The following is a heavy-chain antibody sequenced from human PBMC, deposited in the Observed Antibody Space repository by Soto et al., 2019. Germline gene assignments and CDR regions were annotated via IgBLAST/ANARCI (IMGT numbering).Heavy chain of an antibody. CDR3: ARELHFGELSLGF. J-gene: IGHJ4*02. D-gene: IGHD3-10*01. V-gene: IGHV3-21*01. CDR2: ISSTGTYL. CDR1: GFTFSAYN. Sequence: GGSLRLSCAASGFTFSAYNIYWVRQAPGKGLEWVSFISSTGTYLNYAASLKGRFTISRDNANSSVFLQMDNLSADDTAVYYCARELHFGELSLGFWGQGTWVTVS.